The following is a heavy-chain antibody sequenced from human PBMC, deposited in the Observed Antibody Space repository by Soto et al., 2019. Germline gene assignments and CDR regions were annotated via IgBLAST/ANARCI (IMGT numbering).Heavy chain of an antibody. CDR2: ISGSGTTT. V-gene: IGHV3-11*01. Sequence: GGSLRLSCAASGFRLSDHYMTWIRQGPGKGLEWVSKISGSGTTTYYADSVKGRFTVSRDNAKNSLYLQMNSLRAEDTAVYYCAGDPYYYASDFWGQGTLVTVS. CDR1: GFRLSDHY. D-gene: IGHD3-10*01. CDR3: AGDPYYYASDF. J-gene: IGHJ4*02.